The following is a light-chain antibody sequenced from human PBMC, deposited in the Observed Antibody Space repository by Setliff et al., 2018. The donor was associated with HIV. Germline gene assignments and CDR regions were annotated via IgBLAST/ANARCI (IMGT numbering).Light chain of an antibody. J-gene: IGLJ1*01. Sequence: QSVLTQPASVSGSPGQSITISCTGTRSDVGGYDYVSWYQQHPGKAPKLMIYGVSNRPSGVSNRFSGSKSGNTASLTISGLQAEDEADYYCSLYTSSSTYVFGSGTKATVL. V-gene: IGLV2-14*03. CDR3: SLYTSSSTYV. CDR2: GVS. CDR1: RSDVGGYDY.